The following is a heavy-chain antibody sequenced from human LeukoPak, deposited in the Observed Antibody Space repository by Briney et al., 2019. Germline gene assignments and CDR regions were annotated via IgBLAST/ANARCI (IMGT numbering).Heavy chain of an antibody. CDR3: ARDLGRVAVAGMIAFDI. CDR2: TYYRSKWYN. V-gene: IGHV6-1*01. CDR1: GDSVSSNSAA. D-gene: IGHD6-19*01. J-gene: IGHJ3*02. Sequence: SQTLSLTCAISGDSVSSNSAAWNWNRQSPSRGLEWLGRTYYRSKWYNDYAVSVKSRITINPDTSKNQFSLQLNSVTPEDTAVYYCARDLGRVAVAGMIAFDIWGQGTMVTVSS.